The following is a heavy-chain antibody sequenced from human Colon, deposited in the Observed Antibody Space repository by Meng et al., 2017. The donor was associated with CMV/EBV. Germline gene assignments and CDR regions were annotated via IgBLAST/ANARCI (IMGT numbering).Heavy chain of an antibody. V-gene: IGHV1-18*01. CDR1: GYTFTSYG. CDR3: ARGRPNWSGVLDY. CDR2: ISGSTGYT. J-gene: IGHJ4*02. Sequence: QVQLVHAGAEVKGPGASVLVSCRSSGYTFTSYGINWVRQAPGQGLEWMGWISGSTGYTNRAQKFQGRVTMTTDTSTSTAYLALTSLTSNDTAVYYCARGRPNWSGVLDYWGQGTLVTVSS. D-gene: IGHD1-1*01.